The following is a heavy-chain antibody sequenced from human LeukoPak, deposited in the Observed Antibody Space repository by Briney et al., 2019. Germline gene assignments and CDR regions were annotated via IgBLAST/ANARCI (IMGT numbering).Heavy chain of an antibody. CDR1: GGSISSYY. D-gene: IGHD3-10*01. V-gene: IGHV4-59*01. Sequence: SETLSLTCTVSGGSISSYYWSWIRQPPGKGLEWIGYIYYSGSTSYNPSLKSRVTISVDTSKNQFSLKLSSVTAADTAVYYCARVEVGGKPDIWGQGTMVTVSS. CDR2: IYYSGST. J-gene: IGHJ3*02. CDR3: ARVEVGGKPDI.